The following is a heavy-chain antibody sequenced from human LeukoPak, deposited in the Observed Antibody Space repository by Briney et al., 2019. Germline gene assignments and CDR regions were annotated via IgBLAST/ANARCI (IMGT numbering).Heavy chain of an antibody. J-gene: IGHJ4*02. Sequence: GVLRLSCTASGFTFGDYAMSWFRQAPGKGLGWVGFIRSKAYGGTTEYTASVKGRFTISRDNSKNTLYLQMNSLRAEDTAVYYCAKMHGPTEQYFDYWGQGTLVTVSS. V-gene: IGHV3-49*01. CDR1: GFTFGDYA. D-gene: IGHD1/OR15-1a*01. CDR3: AKMHGPTEQYFDY. CDR2: IRSKAYGGTT.